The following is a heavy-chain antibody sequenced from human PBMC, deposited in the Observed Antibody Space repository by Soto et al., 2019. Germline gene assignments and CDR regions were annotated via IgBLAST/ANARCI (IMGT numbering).Heavy chain of an antibody. D-gene: IGHD2-2*01. CDR2: IWDDGGNK. Sequence: QVQLVESGGGVVQPGRSLKLSCAASGFTFSSYGMHWVRQAPGKGLEWVAVIWDDGGNKFYADSVKGRFTLSRDNSKNTVYLQMSSLGAEDTAVYYCVRDTYCTTSSCYVFEYWGQGVLVTVSS. J-gene: IGHJ4*02. CDR1: GFTFSSYG. V-gene: IGHV3-33*01. CDR3: VRDTYCTTSSCYVFEY.